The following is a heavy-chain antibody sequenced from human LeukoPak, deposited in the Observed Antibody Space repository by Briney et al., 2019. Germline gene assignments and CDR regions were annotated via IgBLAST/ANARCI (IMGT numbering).Heavy chain of an antibody. J-gene: IGHJ4*02. CDR1: GGTFSSYA. CDR3: TREMATINTFDY. D-gene: IGHD5-24*01. Sequence: SVKVSCKASGGTFSSYAISWVRQAPGQGLEWMGGIIPIFGTANYAQKFQGRVTITADESTSTAYMELSSLRSEDTAVYYCTREMATINTFDYWGQGTLVAVSS. CDR2: IIPIFGTA. V-gene: IGHV1-69*13.